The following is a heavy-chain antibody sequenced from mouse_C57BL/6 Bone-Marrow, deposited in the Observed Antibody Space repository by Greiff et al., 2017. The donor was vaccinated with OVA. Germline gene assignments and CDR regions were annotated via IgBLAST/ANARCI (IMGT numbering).Heavy chain of an antibody. D-gene: IGHD2-2*01. CDR3: ARGSTMVTIDY. Sequence: VKLQQSGTELVKPGASVKLSCKASGYTFTSYWMHWVKQRPGQGLEWIGNINPSNGGTNYNEKFKSKATLTVDKSSSTAYMQLSSLTSEDSAVYYCARGSTMVTIDYWGQGTTLTVSS. CDR1: GYTFTSYW. J-gene: IGHJ2*01. V-gene: IGHV1-53*01. CDR2: INPSNGGT.